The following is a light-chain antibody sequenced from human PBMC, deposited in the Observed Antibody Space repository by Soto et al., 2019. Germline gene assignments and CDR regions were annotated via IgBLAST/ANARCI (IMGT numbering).Light chain of an antibody. CDR1: QSVSSSY. J-gene: IGKJ2*02. V-gene: IGKV3-20*01. CDR3: QQYGSPPGT. Sequence: EIVLTQSPGTLSLSPGERATLSCRASQSVSSSYLAWYQQKPGQAPRLLIYGASSRATGIPDRFSGSGSGTDFTLTISRLEPEDFEVYYCQQYGSPPGTFGQGTKLEIK. CDR2: GAS.